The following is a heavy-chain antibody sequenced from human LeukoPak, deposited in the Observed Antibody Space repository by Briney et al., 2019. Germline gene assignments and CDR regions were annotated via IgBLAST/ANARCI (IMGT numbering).Heavy chain of an antibody. V-gene: IGHV4-34*01. CDR2: INHSGST. Sequence: PSETLSLTCAVYGGSFSGYYWSWIRQPPGKGLEWIGEINHSGSTNYNPSLKSRVTISVDTSKNQFSLKLSSVTAADTAVYYCARGLYSSGWYWKNTYYFGYWGQGTLVTVSS. D-gene: IGHD6-19*01. CDR1: GGSFSGYY. J-gene: IGHJ4*02. CDR3: ARGLYSSGWYWKNTYYFGY.